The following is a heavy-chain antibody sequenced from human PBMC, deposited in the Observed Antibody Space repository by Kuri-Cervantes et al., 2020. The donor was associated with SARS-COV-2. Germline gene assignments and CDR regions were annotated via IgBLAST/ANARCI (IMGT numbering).Heavy chain of an antibody. D-gene: IGHD3-16*02. Sequence: GESLKISCAACGFTFSSYDMHWVRQAPGKALEWVSPISGSGSYIYYADSVKGRFTISRDNSKNTLYLQMNSLRAEDTAVYYCARDPLSDFDYWGQGTLVTVSS. CDR1: GFTFSSYD. CDR3: ARDPLSDFDY. V-gene: IGHV3-21*01. J-gene: IGHJ4*02. CDR2: ISGSGSYI.